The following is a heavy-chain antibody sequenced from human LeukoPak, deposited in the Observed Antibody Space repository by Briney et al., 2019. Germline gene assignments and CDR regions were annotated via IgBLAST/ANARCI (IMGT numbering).Heavy chain of an antibody. CDR1: GYTFTSYD. CDR2: MNPNSGNT. V-gene: IGHV1-8*03. Sequence: ASVKVSCKASGYTFTSYDINWVRQATGPGLEWMGWMNPNSGNTGYAQKFQGRVTITRNTSISTAYMELSSLRSEDTAVYYCAREAHYYDSSGFPPTGAFDIWGQGTMVTVSS. CDR3: AREAHYYDSSGFPPTGAFDI. D-gene: IGHD3-22*01. J-gene: IGHJ3*02.